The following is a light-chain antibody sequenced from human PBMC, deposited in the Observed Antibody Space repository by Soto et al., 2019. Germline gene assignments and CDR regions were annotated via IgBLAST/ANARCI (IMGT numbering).Light chain of an antibody. CDR2: GAS. J-gene: IGKJ1*01. V-gene: IGKV3-20*01. CDR3: QQYDSLPRT. Sequence: IVLTQCPGTLSVAPGDGATLSCRASQTVGKNYLAWYQHRPGQAPRRLIHGASTRATGIPDRFSGSGSGTDFSITIGSLEPEDFAVYYCQQYDSLPRTFGQGTKVDIK. CDR1: QTVGKNY.